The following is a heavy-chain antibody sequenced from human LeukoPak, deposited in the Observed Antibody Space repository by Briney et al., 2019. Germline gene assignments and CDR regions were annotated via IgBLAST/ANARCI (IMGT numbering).Heavy chain of an antibody. V-gene: IGHV3-30-3*01. CDR3: ARLLDRAALYYFDY. CDR1: GFTFSSYA. J-gene: IGHJ4*02. Sequence: PGRSLRLSCAASGFTFSSYAMHWVRQSPGKGLEWVAVVSYDGSNKSYADSVKGRFTISRDNSKNTLYLQMNSLRAEDTAVYYCARLLDRAALYYFDYWGQGTLVTVSS. CDR2: VSYDGSNK. D-gene: IGHD6-13*01.